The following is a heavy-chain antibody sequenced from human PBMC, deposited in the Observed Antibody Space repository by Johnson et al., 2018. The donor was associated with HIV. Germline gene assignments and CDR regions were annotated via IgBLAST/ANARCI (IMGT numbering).Heavy chain of an antibody. CDR3: ASCESDSSGRGAFDI. J-gene: IGHJ3*02. CDR2: ISYDGSNK. D-gene: IGHD3-22*01. V-gene: IGHV3-30-3*01. CDR1: GFTFSSYA. Sequence: QVQLVESGGGVVQPGRSLILSCAASGFTFSSYAMHWVRQAPGKGLEWVAVISYDGSNKYYADSVKGRFTISRDNSKNTLYLQMNSLRAEDTAVYYCASCESDSSGRGAFDIWGQGTMVTVSS.